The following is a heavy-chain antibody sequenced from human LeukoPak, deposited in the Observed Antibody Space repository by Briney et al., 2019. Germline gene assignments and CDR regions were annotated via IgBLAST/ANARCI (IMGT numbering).Heavy chain of an antibody. D-gene: IGHD2-2*01. CDR2: INPNSGGT. CDR1: GYIFTGYY. J-gene: IGHJ6*03. Sequence: LWASVKVSCKASGYIFTGYYIHWVRQAPGQGLEWMGWINPNSGGTNYAQKFQGRVTMTRDTSISTAYMELSRLRSDDTAVYYCARGSSSLTDYYYYYMDVWGKGTTVTVSS. V-gene: IGHV1-2*02. CDR3: ARGSSSLTDYYYYYMDV.